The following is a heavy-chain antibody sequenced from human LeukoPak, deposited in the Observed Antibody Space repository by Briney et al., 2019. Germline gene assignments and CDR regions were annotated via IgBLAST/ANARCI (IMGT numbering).Heavy chain of an antibody. CDR3: ARDLLAYSGYDGVNYFDY. D-gene: IGHD5-12*01. J-gene: IGHJ4*02. Sequence: ASVKVSCKASGFTFTNYYMHWVRQAPGQGLEWMGLISPTGSSTNYAQKFRGRVTMTRDTSTTTVYMELSRLRSDDTAVYYCARDLLAYSGYDGVNYFDYWGQGTLVTVSS. CDR2: ISPTGSST. V-gene: IGHV1-46*01. CDR1: GFTFTNYY.